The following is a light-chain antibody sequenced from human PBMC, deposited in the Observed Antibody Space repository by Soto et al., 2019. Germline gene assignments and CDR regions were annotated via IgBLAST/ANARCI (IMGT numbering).Light chain of an antibody. CDR3: SSYAGTYTLI. CDR2: NVS. V-gene: IGLV2-11*01. Sequence: HSALTQPRSVSASPGQSVTISCTGTSSDVGAYNYVSWYQQHPGKAPKLLIYNVSQRPSGVPDRVSGSKSGTTASLTISGLQAEDEADYYCSSYAGTYTLIFGGGTKVTVL. J-gene: IGLJ2*01. CDR1: SSDVGAYNY.